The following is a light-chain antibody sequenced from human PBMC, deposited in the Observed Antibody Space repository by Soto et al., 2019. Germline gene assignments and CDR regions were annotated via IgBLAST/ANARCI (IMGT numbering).Light chain of an antibody. V-gene: IGLV2-11*01. J-gene: IGLJ1*01. CDR3: CSYAGSYLNYV. Sequence: QSALTQPRSVSGSPGQSVTISCTGTSSDVGGYNYVSWYQQHPGKAPKLMIYDVSKRPSGVPDRFSGSKSGNTASLTISGLPAEDDADYYCCSYAGSYLNYVFGTGTKLTVL. CDR1: SSDVGGYNY. CDR2: DVS.